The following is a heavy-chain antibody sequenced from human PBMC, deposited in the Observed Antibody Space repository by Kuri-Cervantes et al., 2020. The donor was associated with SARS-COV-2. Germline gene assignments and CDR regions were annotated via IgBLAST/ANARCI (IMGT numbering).Heavy chain of an antibody. V-gene: IGHV3-30*03. Sequence: GGSLRLSCAASGFNFSRTDMHWVRQAPGKGLEWAAVISHDGKNKKCTASGKGRFTISRDNSKNTLYLQMNSLRAEDTAVYYCARDLHCSSTSCYSPWFDPWGQGTLVTVSS. CDR3: ARDLHCSSTSCYSPWFDP. J-gene: IGHJ5*02. D-gene: IGHD2-2*01. CDR2: ISHDGKNK. CDR1: GFNFSRTD.